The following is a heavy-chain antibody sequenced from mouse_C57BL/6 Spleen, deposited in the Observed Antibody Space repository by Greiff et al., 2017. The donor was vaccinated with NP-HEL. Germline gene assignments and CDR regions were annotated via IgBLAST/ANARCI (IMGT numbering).Heavy chain of an antibody. J-gene: IGHJ2*01. V-gene: IGHV1-26*01. CDR1: GYTFTDYY. CDR2: INPNNGGT. CDR3: ARLDDYGFDY. D-gene: IGHD2-4*01. Sequence: EVQLQQSGPELVKPGASVKISCKASGYTFTDYYMNWVKQSHGKSLEWIGDINPNNGGTSYNQKFKGKATLTVDKSSSTAYMELRSLTSEDSAVYYCARLDDYGFDYWGQGTTLTVSS.